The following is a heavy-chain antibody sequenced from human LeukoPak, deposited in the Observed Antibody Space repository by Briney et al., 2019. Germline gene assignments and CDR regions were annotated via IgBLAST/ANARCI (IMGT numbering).Heavy chain of an antibody. V-gene: IGHV4-34*01. Sequence: PSETLSLTCAVYGGSFSGYYWSWIRQPPGKGLEWIGEINHSGSTNYNPSLKSRVTISVDTSKNQFSLKLSSVTAADTAVYYCARRGVGYCSGGSCCSPHYYYYYYMDVWGKGTTVTVSS. CDR1: GGSFSGYY. CDR3: ARRGVGYCSGGSCCSPHYYYYYYMDV. CDR2: INHSGST. D-gene: IGHD2-15*01. J-gene: IGHJ6*03.